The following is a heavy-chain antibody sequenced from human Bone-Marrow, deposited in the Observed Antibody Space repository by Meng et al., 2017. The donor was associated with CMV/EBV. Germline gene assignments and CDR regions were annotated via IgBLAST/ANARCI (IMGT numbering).Heavy chain of an antibody. CDR1: GFTFSSYW. CDR3: VRIMVGATGGDY. V-gene: IGHV3-74*01. J-gene: IGHJ4*02. CDR2: INTDGNSL. D-gene: IGHD1-26*01. Sequence: ETLSLTCAASGFTFSSYWMHWVRQAPGKGLVWVSRINTDGNSLSHADSVKGRFTISRDNAKNTVYLQMNSLRDEDTAVYYCVRIMVGATGGDYWGLGALVTVSS.